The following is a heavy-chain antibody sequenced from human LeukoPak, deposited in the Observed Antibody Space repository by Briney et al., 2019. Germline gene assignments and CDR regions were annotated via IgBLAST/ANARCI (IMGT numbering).Heavy chain of an antibody. CDR1: GGSFSGYY. CDR2: IYYSGST. J-gene: IGHJ4*02. CDR3: ARLLYNNGWSPVDY. Sequence: SETLSLTCAVYGGSFSGYYWSWIRQPPGKGLEWIGYIYYSGSTNYNPSLKSRVTISVDTSKNQFSLKLSSVTAADTAVYYCARLLYNNGWSPVDYWGQGTLVTVSS. D-gene: IGHD6-19*01. V-gene: IGHV4-59*08.